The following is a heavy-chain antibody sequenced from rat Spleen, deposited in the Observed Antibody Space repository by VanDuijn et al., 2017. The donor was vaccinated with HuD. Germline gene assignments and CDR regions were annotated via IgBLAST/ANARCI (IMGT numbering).Heavy chain of an antibody. Sequence: EVQLVESGGGLVQPGRSLKFSCAASGFSFTDYNMAWVRQAPKKGLEWVASISTGGGNTYYRDSVKGRFTISRDNAKNTQYLQMDSLRSEDTATYYCARQNYYSAPYYFDYWGQGVMVTVSS. D-gene: IGHD1-1*01. CDR2: ISTGGGNT. J-gene: IGHJ2*01. CDR3: ARQNYYSAPYYFDY. V-gene: IGHV5S23*01. CDR1: GFSFTDYN.